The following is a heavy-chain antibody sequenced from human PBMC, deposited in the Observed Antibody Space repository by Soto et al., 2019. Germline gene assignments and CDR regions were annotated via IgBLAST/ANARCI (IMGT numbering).Heavy chain of an antibody. CDR2: LSGSGGTT. V-gene: IGHV3-23*01. Sequence: EVQLLESGGGLVQPGGSLRLSCAASGFTFSSYAMSWVRQTPGKGLEWVSTLSGSGGTTYYADSVKGQFTISRDNSKSPLYLQMHSRRAEDTAVYYWGKDHGTSGHNWSESWGQGTLVTVSS. D-gene: IGHD2-8*02. CDR1: GFTFSSYA. J-gene: IGHJ5*01. CDR3: GKDHGTSGHNWSES.